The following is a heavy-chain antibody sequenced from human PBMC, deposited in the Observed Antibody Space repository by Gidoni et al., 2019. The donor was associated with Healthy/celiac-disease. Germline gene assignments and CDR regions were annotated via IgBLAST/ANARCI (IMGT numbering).Heavy chain of an antibody. J-gene: IGHJ4*02. V-gene: IGHV3-48*02. Sequence: EVQLVESGGGLVQPGGSLRLSCAASGFTFSSYSMNWVRQAPGKGLEWVSYISSSSSTIYYADSVKGRFTIARDNAKNSLYLQMNSLRDEDTAVYYCARGGSYYSNYEHPTDYWGQGTLVTVSS. CDR3: ARGGSYYSNYEHPTDY. CDR2: ISSSSSTI. D-gene: IGHD4-4*01. CDR1: GFTFSSYS.